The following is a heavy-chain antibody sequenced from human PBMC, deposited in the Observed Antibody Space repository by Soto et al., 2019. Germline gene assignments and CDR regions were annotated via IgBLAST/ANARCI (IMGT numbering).Heavy chain of an antibody. J-gene: IGHJ4*02. CDR2: INHSGST. CDR3: ARGITPGGWGVVVPAAMRDY. V-gene: IGHV4-34*01. CDR1: GGSFSGYY. D-gene: IGHD2-2*01. Sequence: SETLSLTCAVYGGSFSGYYWSWIRQPPGKGLEWIGEINHSGSTNYNPSLKSRVTISVDTSKNQFSLKLSSVTAADTAVYYCARGITPGGWGVVVPAAMRDYWGQGTLVTVSS.